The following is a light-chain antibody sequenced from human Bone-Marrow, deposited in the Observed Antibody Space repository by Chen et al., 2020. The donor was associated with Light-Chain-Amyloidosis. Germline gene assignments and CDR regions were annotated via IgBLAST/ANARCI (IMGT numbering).Light chain of an antibody. CDR2: EVT. CDR1: SSNVGGDNH. V-gene: IGLV2-14*01. CDR3: SSYTITNTLV. Sequence: QSVLTQPASASGPPVQSITIACTGPSSNVGGDNHVSWYQQHPDKAPTLMIYEVTNRPSWVPDRFSGSKSDNTASLTISGLQTEDEADYFCSSYTITNTLVFGSGTRVTVL. J-gene: IGLJ1*01.